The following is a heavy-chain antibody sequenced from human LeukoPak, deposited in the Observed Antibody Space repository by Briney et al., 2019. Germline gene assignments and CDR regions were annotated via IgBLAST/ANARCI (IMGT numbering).Heavy chain of an antibody. CDR2: INHSGST. V-gene: IGHV4-34*01. CDR1: GGSFSGYY. J-gene: IGHJ4*02. CDR3: AGGDIVVVPAADLGYYFDY. D-gene: IGHD2-2*01. Sequence: SETLSLTCAVYGGSFSGYYWSWIRQHPGKGLEWIGEINHSGSTNYNPSLKSRVTISVDTSKNQFSLKLSSVTAADTAVYYCAGGDIVVVPAADLGYYFDYWGQGTLVTVSS.